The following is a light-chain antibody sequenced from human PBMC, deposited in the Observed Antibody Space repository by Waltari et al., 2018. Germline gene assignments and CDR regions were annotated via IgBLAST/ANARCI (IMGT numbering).Light chain of an antibody. Sequence: YGLTQPPSVSVAPGETASISCGGNDIGSQTVHWYQQKPGQAPVLVVDDETDRPSGIPELFSGSNSGNTATLTITRVEAGDEADYYCQVWEDSSDHPGVFGGGTKLTVL. CDR3: QVWEDSSDHPGV. CDR1: DIGSQT. CDR2: DET. J-gene: IGLJ3*02. V-gene: IGLV3-21*02.